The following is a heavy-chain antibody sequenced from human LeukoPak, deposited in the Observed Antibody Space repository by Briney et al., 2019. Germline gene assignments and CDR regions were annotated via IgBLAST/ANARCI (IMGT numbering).Heavy chain of an antibody. Sequence: GGSLRLSCAASGFTFSSYAMSWVRQAPGKGLEWVSAISGSGGSTYYADSVKGRFTISRDNSKNTLYLQMNSLRAEDTAVYYCAREGYYYDSSGYEGEGDYWGQGTLVTVSS. CDR2: ISGSGGST. V-gene: IGHV3-23*01. D-gene: IGHD3-22*01. CDR3: AREGYYYDSSGYEGEGDY. CDR1: GFTFSSYA. J-gene: IGHJ4*02.